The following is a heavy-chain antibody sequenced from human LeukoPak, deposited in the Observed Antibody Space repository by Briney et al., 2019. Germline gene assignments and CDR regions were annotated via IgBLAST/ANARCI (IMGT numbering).Heavy chain of an antibody. CDR3: ARTDNPYCSGGSCYFGGDYYGMDV. Sequence: AASVKVSCKASGYTFTGYYMHWVRQAPGQGLEWMGWIIPNSGGTNYAQKFQGRVAMTRDTSISTAYMELSRLRSDDTAVYYCARTDNPYCSGGSCYFGGDYYGMDVWGQGTTVTVSS. V-gene: IGHV1-2*02. CDR2: IIPNSGGT. CDR1: GYTFTGYY. D-gene: IGHD2-15*01. J-gene: IGHJ6*02.